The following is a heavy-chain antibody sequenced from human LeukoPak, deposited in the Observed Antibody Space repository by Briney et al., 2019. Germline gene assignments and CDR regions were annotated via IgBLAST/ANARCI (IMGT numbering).Heavy chain of an antibody. J-gene: IGHJ6*02. CDR3: ASVYKYGMDV. CDR1: GYTFTNYG. Sequence: GASVKVSCKASGYTFTNYGISWVRQAPGQGLEWMGWISAYNGNTNYAQKLQGRVTMTTDTSTSTAYMELRSLRSEDTAVYYCASVYKYGMDVWGQGTTVIVSS. V-gene: IGHV1-18*01. CDR2: ISAYNGNT.